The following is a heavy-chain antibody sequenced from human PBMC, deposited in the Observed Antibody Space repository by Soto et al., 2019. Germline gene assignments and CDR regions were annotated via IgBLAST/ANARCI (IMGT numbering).Heavy chain of an antibody. Sequence: GASVKVSCKASGYTFTGYYMHWVRQAPGQGLEWMGWINPNSGGTNYAQKFQGRVTMTRDTSISTAYMELSRLRSDDTAVYYCAREVGQLERRYSYYGMDVWRQGTLVPVSS. D-gene: IGHD1-1*01. CDR3: AREVGQLERRYSYYGMDV. V-gene: IGHV1-2*02. CDR1: GYTFTGYY. CDR2: INPNSGGT. J-gene: IGHJ6*02.